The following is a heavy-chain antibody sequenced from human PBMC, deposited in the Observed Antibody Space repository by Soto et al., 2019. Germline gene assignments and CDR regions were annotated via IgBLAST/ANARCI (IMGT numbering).Heavy chain of an antibody. CDR3: GRLSLIAGKKGGGYYGMDV. CDR1: GHSFTDYW. J-gene: IGHJ6*04. V-gene: IGHV5-10-1*01. D-gene: IGHD2-21*01. CDR2: IDPSDSYT. Sequence: GESLKISCKASGHSFTDYWISWVRQMPGKGLEWMARIDPSDSYTNYSPSFQGHVTISADKSLNTAFLQWSSLKASDSAMYYCGRLSLIAGKKGGGYYGMDVWGKGTRVTASS.